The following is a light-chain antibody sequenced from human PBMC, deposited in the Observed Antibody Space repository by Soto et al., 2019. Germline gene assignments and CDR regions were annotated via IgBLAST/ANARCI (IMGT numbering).Light chain of an antibody. CDR2: KTS. CDR3: QQYYVYPKT. V-gene: IGKV1-5*03. J-gene: IGKJ1*01. Sequence: DIQMTQSPSTLSASVGDRVTITCRASQSINIWLAWFQQKPGKAPKLLIYKTSILESGVPSRFSGSASGTEFTLTISSLQPDDFATYYCQQYYVYPKTFGQGTKVEVK. CDR1: QSINIW.